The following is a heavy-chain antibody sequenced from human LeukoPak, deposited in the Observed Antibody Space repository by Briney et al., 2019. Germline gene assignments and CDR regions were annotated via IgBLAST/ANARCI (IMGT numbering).Heavy chain of an antibody. CDR2: IYYSGST. CDR1: GGSFSGYY. V-gene: IGHV4-34*01. J-gene: IGHJ5*02. D-gene: IGHD5-24*01. CDR3: ARSNPQWLYWFDP. Sequence: PSETQSLTCAVHGGSFSGYYWGWISQPPGKWLEWIGRIYYSGSTYYNPSLKSRVTISVDTSKNQFSLRLSSVTAADTAVYYCARSNPQWLYWFDPWGQGTLVTVSS.